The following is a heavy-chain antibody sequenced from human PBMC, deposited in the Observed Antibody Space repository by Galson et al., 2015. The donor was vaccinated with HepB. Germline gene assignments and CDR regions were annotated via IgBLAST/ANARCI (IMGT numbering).Heavy chain of an antibody. V-gene: IGHV1-69-2*01. CDR3: ARYCSGGSCHSYYGMDV. D-gene: IGHD2-15*01. CDR2: VDPEDGET. J-gene: IGHJ6*02. CDR1: GYTFTDYY. Sequence: VKVSCKVSGYTFTDYYMHWVQQAPGKGLEWMGLVDPEDGETIYAEKFQGRVTITADTSTDTAYMELSSLRSEDTAVYYCARYCSGGSCHSYYGMDVWGQGTTVTVSS.